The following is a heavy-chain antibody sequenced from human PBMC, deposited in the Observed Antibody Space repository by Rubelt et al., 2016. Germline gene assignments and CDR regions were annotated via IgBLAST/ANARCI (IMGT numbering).Heavy chain of an antibody. V-gene: IGHV4-4*07. D-gene: IGHD4-17*01. CDR1: GGSISSYY. J-gene: IGHJ4*02. Sequence: QVQLQESGPGLVKPSETLSLTCTVSGGSISSYYWSWIRQPAGKGLEWIGRIYTSGSTNYNPSLKSRVTISVDTSKNQFSLKLNLVTAADTTMYYCASQKGGTVTTWGQGTLVTVSS. CDR3: ASQKGGTVTT. CDR2: IYTSGST.